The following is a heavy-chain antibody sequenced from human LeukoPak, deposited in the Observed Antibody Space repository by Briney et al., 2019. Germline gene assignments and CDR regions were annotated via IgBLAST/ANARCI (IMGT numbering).Heavy chain of an antibody. CDR1: GYTFTVYY. V-gene: IGHV1-8*02. CDR2: INPNSGNT. CDR3: ARNTINSSGYRLYY. Sequence: ASLKVSCKASGYTFTVYYMHCVRQAPGQGLEWMGWINPNSGNTGYAQKFQGRVTMTRNTSISTAYMELSSLRSEDTAVYYCARNTINSSGYRLYYWGQGTLVTVSS. J-gene: IGHJ4*02. D-gene: IGHD3-22*01.